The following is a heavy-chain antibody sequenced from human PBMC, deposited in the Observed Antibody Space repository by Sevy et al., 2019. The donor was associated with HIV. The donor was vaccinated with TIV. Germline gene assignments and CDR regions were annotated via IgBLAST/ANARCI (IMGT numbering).Heavy chain of an antibody. V-gene: IGHV3-7*01. CDR3: ARGRRNGGLGGLDV. CDR2: IKEDGNER. Sequence: GGSLRLSCAASGFTFSDSWMTWVRQAPGKGLEWVANIKEDGNERYYVDSVKGRFTLSRDNAKMSVYLELTSLRVEDSAIYYCARGRRNGGLGGLDVWGQGTTVTVSS. CDR1: GFTFSDSW. J-gene: IGHJ6*02. D-gene: IGHD3-16*01.